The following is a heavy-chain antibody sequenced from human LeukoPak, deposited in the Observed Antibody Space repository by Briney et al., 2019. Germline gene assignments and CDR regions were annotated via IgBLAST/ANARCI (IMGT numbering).Heavy chain of an antibody. Sequence: SETLSLTCTVSGASVRSYYWNWLRQPPGKGLEWIGYINYSGSTNFNPSLKSRATISMDTSKHHFSLKLSSVTAADTAVYYCARDTRSYDSSGYYFFDFWGQGTLVTVSS. CDR1: GASVRSYY. J-gene: IGHJ4*02. D-gene: IGHD3-22*01. CDR3: ARDTRSYDSSGYYFFDF. V-gene: IGHV4-59*02. CDR2: INYSGST.